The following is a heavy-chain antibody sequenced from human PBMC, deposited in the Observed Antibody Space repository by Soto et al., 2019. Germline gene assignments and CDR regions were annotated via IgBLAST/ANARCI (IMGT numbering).Heavy chain of an antibody. CDR2: IYYSGST. CDR3: ARQDCTNGVCYTIDY. CDR1: GGSISSYY. J-gene: IGHJ4*02. Sequence: SETLSLTCTVSGGSISSYYLSWIRQPPGKGLEWIGYIYYSGSTNYNPSLKSRVTISVDTSKNQFSLKLSSVTAADTAVYYCARQDCTNGVCYTIDYWGQGTLVTVSS. V-gene: IGHV4-59*08. D-gene: IGHD2-8*01.